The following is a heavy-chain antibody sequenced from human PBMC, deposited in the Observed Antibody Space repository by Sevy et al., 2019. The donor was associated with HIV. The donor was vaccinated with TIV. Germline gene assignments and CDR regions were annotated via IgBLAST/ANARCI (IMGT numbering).Heavy chain of an antibody. D-gene: IGHD2-2*01. CDR3: ARSPPVVVVPGAPSWFDP. CDR1: DGSFSGYY. CDR2: INESGIT. J-gene: IGHJ5*02. V-gene: IGHV4-34*01. Sequence: SETLSLTCAVHDGSFSGYYWNWIRQLPGKGLEWIGEINESGITNYNPSLKSRVTISVDTSKKQFSLKLSSVTAADTAVYSCARSPPVVVVPGAPSWFDPWGQGTLVTVSS.